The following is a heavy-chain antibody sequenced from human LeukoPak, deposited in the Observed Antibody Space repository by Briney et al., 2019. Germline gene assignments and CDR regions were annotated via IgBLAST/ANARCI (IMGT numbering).Heavy chain of an antibody. V-gene: IGHV4-30-4*07. Sequence: SQTLSLTCAVSGGSISSGGYSWSWIRQSPGKGLEWIGYIYYSGSTYYNPSLKSRVTISVDTSKNQFSLKLSSVTAADTAVYYCARVDTALDAFDIWGQGTMVTVSS. J-gene: IGHJ3*02. CDR2: IYYSGST. CDR3: ARVDTALDAFDI. D-gene: IGHD5-18*01. CDR1: GGSISSGGYS.